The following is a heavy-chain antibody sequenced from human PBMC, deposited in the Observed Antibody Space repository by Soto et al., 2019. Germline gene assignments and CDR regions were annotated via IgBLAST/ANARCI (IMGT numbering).Heavy chain of an antibody. Sequence: ASVKVSCKASGGTFSSYTISWVRQAPGQGLEWMGRIIPILGIANYAQKFQGRVTITADKSTSTAYMELSSLRSEDTAVYYCARDQGYGDYVWGGTGYYYYMDVWGKGTTVTVSS. V-gene: IGHV1-69*04. D-gene: IGHD4-17*01. CDR1: GGTFSSYT. CDR2: IIPILGIA. J-gene: IGHJ6*03. CDR3: ARDQGYGDYVWGGTGYYYYMDV.